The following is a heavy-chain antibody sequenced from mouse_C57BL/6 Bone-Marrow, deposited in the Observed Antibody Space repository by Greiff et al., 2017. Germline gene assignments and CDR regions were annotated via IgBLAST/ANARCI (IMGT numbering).Heavy chain of an antibody. CDR3: ARSIPRYYYGSSYAMDY. D-gene: IGHD1-1*01. CDR1: GYTFTGYW. J-gene: IGHJ4*01. CDR2: ILPGSGST. V-gene: IGHV1-9*01. Sequence: QVQLQQSGAELMKPGASVKLSCKATGYTFTGYWIEWVKQRPGHGLEWIGEILPGSGSTNYNEKFKGKATFTADTSSNTAYMQLSSLTTEDSAIYYCARSIPRYYYGSSYAMDYWGQGTSVTVSS.